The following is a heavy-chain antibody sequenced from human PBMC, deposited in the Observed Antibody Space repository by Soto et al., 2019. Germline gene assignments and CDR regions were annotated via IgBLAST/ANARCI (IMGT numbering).Heavy chain of an antibody. Sequence: SQTLSLTCAISGDSVSSNGAAWNWIRQSPSRGLEWLGRSYYRSKWYNDYAVSVKSRITINPDTSKNQFSLQLNSVTPEDTAVYYCARVLSGEKTYYDFWSGYHNWFDPWGQGTLVTVSS. D-gene: IGHD3-3*01. CDR1: GDSVSSNGAA. CDR3: ARVLSGEKTYYDFWSGYHNWFDP. CDR2: SYYRSKWYN. V-gene: IGHV6-1*01. J-gene: IGHJ5*02.